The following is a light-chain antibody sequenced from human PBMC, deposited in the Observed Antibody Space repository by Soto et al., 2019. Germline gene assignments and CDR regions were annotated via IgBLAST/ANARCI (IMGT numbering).Light chain of an antibody. Sequence: DIQMTQSPSTLSASVGDRVTITCRASQSISSWLAWYQQKPGKAPKLLIYKASSLESGVPSRFSGSGSGTEFTLTISSLQPDDFATYYCQQYNSLSRTFGQGT. CDR1: QSISSW. CDR2: KAS. J-gene: IGKJ1*01. V-gene: IGKV1-5*03. CDR3: QQYNSLSRT.